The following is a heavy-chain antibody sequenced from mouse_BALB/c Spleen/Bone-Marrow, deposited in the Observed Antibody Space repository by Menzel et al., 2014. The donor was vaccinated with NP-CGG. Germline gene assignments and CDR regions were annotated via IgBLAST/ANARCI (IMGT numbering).Heavy chain of an antibody. V-gene: IGHV14-3*02. J-gene: IGHJ3*01. CDR1: GFNIKDTY. D-gene: IGHD2-14*01. CDR2: IDPANGNT. Sequence: EVQLQQSGAELVKPGASVKLSCTASGFNIKDTYMHWVKQRPEQDLEWIGRIDPANGNTKYDPKFQGKATITADTSSNTAYLQLSSLTSEDTAVYYCAAYYRYLAWFAYWGQGTLVTVSA. CDR3: AAYYRYLAWFAY.